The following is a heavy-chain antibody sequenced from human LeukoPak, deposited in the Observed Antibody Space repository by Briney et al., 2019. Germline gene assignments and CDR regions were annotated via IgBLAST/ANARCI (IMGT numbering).Heavy chain of an antibody. D-gene: IGHD5-12*01. CDR3: ARGTHIVATIGNWFDP. V-gene: IGHV4-34*01. CDR1: GGSFSGDY. CDR2: INHSGST. J-gene: IGHJ5*02. Sequence: SETLSLTCAVYGGSFSGDYWSWIRQPPGKGLEWIGEINHSGSTNYNPSLKSRVTISVDTSKDQFSLKLSSVTAADTAVYYCARGTHIVATIGNWFDPWGQGTLVTVSS.